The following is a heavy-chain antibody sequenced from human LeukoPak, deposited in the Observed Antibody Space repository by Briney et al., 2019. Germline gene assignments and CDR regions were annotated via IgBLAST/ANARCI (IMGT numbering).Heavy chain of an antibody. V-gene: IGHV4-39*07. CDR1: GGSISSSSYY. D-gene: IGHD5-24*01. CDR3: ASRWYYYYYYMDV. J-gene: IGHJ6*03. Sequence: SETLSLTCTVSGGSISSSSYYWGWIRQPPGKGLEWIGNIHYSGSTYYNPSLKSRVTISVDTSKNRFSLKLSSVTAADTAVYYCASRWYYYYYYMDVWGKGTTVTVSS. CDR2: IHYSGST.